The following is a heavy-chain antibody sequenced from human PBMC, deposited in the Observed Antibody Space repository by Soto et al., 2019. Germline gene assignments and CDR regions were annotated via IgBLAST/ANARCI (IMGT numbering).Heavy chain of an antibody. J-gene: IGHJ4*02. V-gene: IGHV1-69*12. CDR3: ARDLAVAGDY. CDR2: IIPIFGTA. Sequence: QVQLVQSGAEVKKPGSSVQVSCKASGGTFSSYAISWVRQAPGQGLGWMGGIIPIFGTANYAQKFQGKVTITADESTGTAYMELSSLRSEGTAVYFCARDLAVAGDYWGQGTLVTGSS. D-gene: IGHD6-19*01. CDR1: GGTFSSYA.